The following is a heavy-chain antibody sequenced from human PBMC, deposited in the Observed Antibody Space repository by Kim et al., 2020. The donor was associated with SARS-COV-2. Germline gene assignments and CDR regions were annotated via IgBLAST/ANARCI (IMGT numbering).Heavy chain of an antibody. J-gene: IGHJ4*02. D-gene: IGHD3-10*01. Sequence: SETLSLTCAVYGGSFSGYYWSWIRQPPGKGLEWIGEINHSGSTNYNPSLKSRVTISVDTSKNQFSLKLSSVTAADTAVYYCARGPGVRGVRRFDYWGQGTLVTVSS. V-gene: IGHV4-34*01. CDR2: INHSGST. CDR1: GGSFSGYY. CDR3: ARGPGVRGVRRFDY.